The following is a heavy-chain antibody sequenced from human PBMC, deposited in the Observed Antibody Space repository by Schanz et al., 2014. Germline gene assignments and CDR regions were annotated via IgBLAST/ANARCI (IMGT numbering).Heavy chain of an antibody. CDR3: ARDRLECGAECYSVEVFEI. CDR2: IIPSLGLA. J-gene: IGHJ4*02. V-gene: IGHV1-69*04. CDR1: GGTFSSFG. Sequence: QVQLVQSGAEVKKPGSSVKVSCKASGGTFSSFGINRVRQAPGQGLEWMGRIIPSLGLAKYEQKFQDKVTITADTSTTTAYMELSGLRSEDTAVYYCARDRLECGAECYSVEVFEIWGQGTLVIVSS. D-gene: IGHD2-21*01.